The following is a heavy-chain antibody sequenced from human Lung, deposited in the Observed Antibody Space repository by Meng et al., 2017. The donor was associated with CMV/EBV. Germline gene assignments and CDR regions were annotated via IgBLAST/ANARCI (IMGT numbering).Heavy chain of an antibody. D-gene: IGHD3-3*01. Sequence: GESLKISCEASGFTFSAYSMNWVRQAPGKGLEWVSSISTTSTYIYYADSVKGRFTISRDNAKNSLYLQMDSLRADDTAVYYCAGFGVAITNGMDVWGQGITVTFSS. CDR1: GFTFSAYS. CDR2: ISTTSTYI. CDR3: AGFGVAITNGMDV. V-gene: IGHV3-21*01. J-gene: IGHJ6*02.